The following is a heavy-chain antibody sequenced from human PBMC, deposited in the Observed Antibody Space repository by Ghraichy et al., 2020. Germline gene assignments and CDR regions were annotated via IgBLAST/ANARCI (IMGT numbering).Heavy chain of an antibody. J-gene: IGHJ4*02. Sequence: GGSLRLSCAASGFTFSSYGMHWVRQAPGKGLEWVAFIRYDGSNKYYADSVKGRFTISRDNSKNTLYLQMNSLRAEDTAVYYCAKNWAGYGSGGPGDYWGQGTLVTVSS. CDR2: IRYDGSNK. CDR3: AKNWAGYGSGGPGDY. V-gene: IGHV3-30*02. D-gene: IGHD3-10*01. CDR1: GFTFSSYG.